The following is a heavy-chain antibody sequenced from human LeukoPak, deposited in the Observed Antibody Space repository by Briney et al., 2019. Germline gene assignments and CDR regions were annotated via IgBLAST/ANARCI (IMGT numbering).Heavy chain of an antibody. J-gene: IGHJ6*03. D-gene: IGHD3-16*01. Sequence: PGGSLRLSCAASGFTFSSYAMSWVRQAPGKGLEWVSAVSGSGGSTYYAGSVKGRFTISRDNSKNTLYLQMNSLRAEDTAVYYCAKGFEYYMDVWGKGTTVTVSS. CDR2: VSGSGGST. V-gene: IGHV3-23*01. CDR3: AKGFEYYMDV. CDR1: GFTFSSYA.